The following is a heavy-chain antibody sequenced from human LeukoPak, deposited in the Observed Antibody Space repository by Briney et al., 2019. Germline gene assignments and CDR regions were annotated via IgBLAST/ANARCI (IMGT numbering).Heavy chain of an antibody. CDR2: ISSDGSTT. Sequence: GGSLRLSCAASGFSFNSYWMHWVRQVPGKGLVWVSRISSDGSTTSYADSVKGRFTISRDNAKNTLYLQMNSLRDEDTAIYYCARAQAVAGTAGFDPWGQGTLVTVSS. J-gene: IGHJ5*02. V-gene: IGHV3-74*01. D-gene: IGHD6-19*01. CDR3: ARAQAVAGTAGFDP. CDR1: GFSFNSYW.